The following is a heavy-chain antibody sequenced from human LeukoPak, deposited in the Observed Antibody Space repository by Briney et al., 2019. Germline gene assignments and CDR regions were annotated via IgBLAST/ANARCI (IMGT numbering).Heavy chain of an antibody. D-gene: IGHD1-26*01. Sequence: GGSLRLSCVASGFNFNEYAMAWVRQAPGKRPQWVSSIVGSGDSSVYADSVKGRFTISRDNSKNTLYLQMNSLRAEDTAVYYCAKDTPGPIVGIFDYWGQGTLVTVSS. CDR1: GFNFNEYA. V-gene: IGHV3-23*01. CDR3: AKDTPGPIVGIFDY. CDR2: IVGSGDSS. J-gene: IGHJ4*02.